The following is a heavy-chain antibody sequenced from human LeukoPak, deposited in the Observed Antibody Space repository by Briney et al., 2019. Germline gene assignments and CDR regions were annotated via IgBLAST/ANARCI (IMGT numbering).Heavy chain of an antibody. CDR3: ARVFTHSSSSDY. CDR2: ISSSSSYI. Sequence: GGSLRLSCAASGFTFSSYSMNWVRQAPGKGLEWVSSISSSSSYIYYADSVKGRFTISRDNAKNSLYLQMNSLRAEDTAVYYCARVFTHSSSSDYWGQGTLVTVSS. CDR1: GFTFSSYS. D-gene: IGHD6-6*01. V-gene: IGHV3-21*01. J-gene: IGHJ4*02.